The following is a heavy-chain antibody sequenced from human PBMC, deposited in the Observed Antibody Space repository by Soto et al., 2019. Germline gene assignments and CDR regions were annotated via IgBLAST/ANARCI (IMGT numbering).Heavy chain of an antibody. CDR2: IWYDGSNK. CDR1: GFTFSSYG. D-gene: IGHD5-12*01. Sequence: QVQLVESGGGVVQPGRSLRLSCAASGFTFSSYGMHWVRQAPGKGLEWVAVIWYDGSNKYYADSVKGRFTISRDNSKNTLYLQMNSLRAEDTAVYYSARGAGRGYSGYDFDYWGQGTLVTVSS. V-gene: IGHV3-33*01. CDR3: ARGAGRGYSGYDFDY. J-gene: IGHJ4*02.